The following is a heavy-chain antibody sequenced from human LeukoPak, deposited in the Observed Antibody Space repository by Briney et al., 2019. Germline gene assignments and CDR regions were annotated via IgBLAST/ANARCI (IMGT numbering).Heavy chain of an antibody. Sequence: PSETLSLTCTVSGGSISSSSYYWGWIRQPPGKGLEWIGSIYYSGSTYYNPSLKSRVTISVDTSKNQFSLKLSSVTAADTAVYYCARPYSGAAAGPFFDYWGQGTLVTVSS. CDR2: IYYSGST. D-gene: IGHD6-13*01. CDR3: ARPYSGAAAGPFFDY. CDR1: GGSISSSSYY. V-gene: IGHV4-39*01. J-gene: IGHJ4*02.